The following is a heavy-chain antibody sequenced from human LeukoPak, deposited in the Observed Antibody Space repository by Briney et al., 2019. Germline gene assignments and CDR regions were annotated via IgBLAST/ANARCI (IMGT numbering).Heavy chain of an antibody. V-gene: IGHV1-2*02. CDR1: GYTFTGYY. J-gene: IGHJ5*02. CDR2: INPNSGDT. CDR3: ARARTVVAAAGTSFEP. Sequence: ASVKVSCKASGYTFTGYYMHWVRQAPGQGLEWMGWINPNSGDTNYAQKFQGRVTMIRDTSISTAYMELSRLRSDDTAVYYCARARTVVAAAGTSFEPWGQGTLVTVSS. D-gene: IGHD6-13*01.